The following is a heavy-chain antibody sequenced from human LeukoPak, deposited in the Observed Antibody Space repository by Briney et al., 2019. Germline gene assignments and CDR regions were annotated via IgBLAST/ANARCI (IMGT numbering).Heavy chain of an antibody. Sequence: PGGSLRLSCAASGFTFSIYWMSWVRQAPGKGMEWVANIKQDGSEKNYVDSVKGRFTISRDNAKNSLYLQMNSLRAGDTAVYYCARDHHPFTAWGQGILVTVSS. V-gene: IGHV3-7*04. CDR1: GFTFSIYW. D-gene: IGHD5-18*01. CDR3: ARDHHPFTA. J-gene: IGHJ4*02. CDR2: IKQDGSEK.